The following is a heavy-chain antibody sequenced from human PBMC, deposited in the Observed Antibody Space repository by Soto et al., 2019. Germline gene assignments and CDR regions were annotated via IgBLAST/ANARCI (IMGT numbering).Heavy chain of an antibody. CDR2: INPSGGST. V-gene: IGHV1-46*01. D-gene: IGHD6-13*01. J-gene: IGHJ4*02. Sequence: SVKVSCKASGYTFTSYYMHWVRQAPGQGLEWMGIINPSGGSTSYAQKFQGRVTLTRDTSTSTVYMELSSLRSEDTAVYYCARERRQGEQQLARHFDYWGQGTLVTAPQ. CDR1: GYTFTSYY. CDR3: ARERRQGEQQLARHFDY.